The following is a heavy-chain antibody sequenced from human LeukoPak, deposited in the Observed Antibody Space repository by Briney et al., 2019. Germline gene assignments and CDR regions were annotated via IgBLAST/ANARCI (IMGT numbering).Heavy chain of an antibody. Sequence: VGSLRLSCTASGLTLSNYYMDWVRQAPGKGLEWVSSISGSSNFAECTDSVKGRFTISRDNSKNTLYLQLSSLRAEDTALYSCTRCYKTPEDGSGCCNWFDASGEGSVVTVSS. CDR2: ISGSSNFA. D-gene: IGHD3-3*01. J-gene: IGHJ5*02. CDR3: TRCYKTPEDGSGCCNWFDA. CDR1: GLTLSNYY. V-gene: IGHV3-21*04.